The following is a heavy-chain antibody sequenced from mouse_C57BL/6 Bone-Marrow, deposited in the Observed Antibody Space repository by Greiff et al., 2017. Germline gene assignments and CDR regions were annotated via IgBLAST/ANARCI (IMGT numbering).Heavy chain of an antibody. D-gene: IGHD2-1*01. J-gene: IGHJ1*03. CDR2: IWTGGGT. Sequence: VKLVESGPGLVAPSQSLSITCTVSGFSLTSYAISWVRQPPGKGLEWLGVIWTGGGTNYNSALKSRLSISKDNSKSQVFLKMNSLQTDDTARYYCASNYGNYGYWYFDVWGTGTTVTVSS. CDR3: ASNYGNYGYWYFDV. CDR1: GFSLTSYA. V-gene: IGHV2-9-1*01.